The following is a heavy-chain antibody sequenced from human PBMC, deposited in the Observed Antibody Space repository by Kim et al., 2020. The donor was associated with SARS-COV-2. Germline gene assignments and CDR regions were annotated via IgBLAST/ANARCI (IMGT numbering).Heavy chain of an antibody. D-gene: IGHD6-13*01. CDR3: ARAPFPGYSRSWYVAPRYGMDV. J-gene: IGHJ6*02. CDR1: GGSFSGYY. CDR2: INHSGST. Sequence: SETLSLTCAVYGGSFSGYYWSWIRQPPGKGLEWIGEINHSGSTNYNPSLKSRVTISVDTSKNQFSLKLSSVTAADTAVYYCARAPFPGYSRSWYVAPRYGMDVWGQGTTVTVSS. V-gene: IGHV4-34*01.